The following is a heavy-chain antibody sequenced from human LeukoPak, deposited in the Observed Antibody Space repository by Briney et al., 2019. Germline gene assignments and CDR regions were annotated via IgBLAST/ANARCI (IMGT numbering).Heavy chain of an antibody. V-gene: IGHV3-21*01. D-gene: IGHD6-13*01. CDR2: ISGSNSYI. CDR3: ATDPIAAPGKPDY. CDR1: GFTFSSYS. J-gene: IGHJ4*02. Sequence: GGSLRLSCAASGFTFSSYSMNWVRQAPGKGLEWVSSISGSNSYIYYADSMKGRFTISRDNAKNSLYLQMNSLRAEDTALYYCATDPIAAPGKPDYWGQGTLVTVSS.